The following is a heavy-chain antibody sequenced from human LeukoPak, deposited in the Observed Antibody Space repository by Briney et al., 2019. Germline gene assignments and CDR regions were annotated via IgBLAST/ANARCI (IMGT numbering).Heavy chain of an antibody. Sequence: GASVKVSCKASGYTFTSYYMHWVRQAPGQGLEWMGGIIPIFGTANYAQKFQGRVTITADESTSTAYMELSSLRSEDTAVYYCARGPVRYYYYYYMDVWGKGTTVTVSS. CDR3: ARGPVRYYYYYYMDV. V-gene: IGHV1-69*13. CDR1: GYTFTSYY. D-gene: IGHD3-16*02. CDR2: IIPIFGTA. J-gene: IGHJ6*03.